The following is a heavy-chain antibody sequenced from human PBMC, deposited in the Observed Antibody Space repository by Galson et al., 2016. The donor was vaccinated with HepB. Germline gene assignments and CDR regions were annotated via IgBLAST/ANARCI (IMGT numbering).Heavy chain of an antibody. V-gene: IGHV3-48*02. J-gene: IGHJ4*02. Sequence: SLRLSCAASGFTFSSYSMNWVRQAPGKGLEWVSYISSSSSTIYYADSVKGRFAISRDHAENSPYLQMNSLRDEDTAVYYCARGSTVTLAFGYWGQGTLVTVSS. CDR1: GFTFSSYS. CDR2: ISSSSSTI. CDR3: ARGSTVTLAFGY. D-gene: IGHD4-17*01.